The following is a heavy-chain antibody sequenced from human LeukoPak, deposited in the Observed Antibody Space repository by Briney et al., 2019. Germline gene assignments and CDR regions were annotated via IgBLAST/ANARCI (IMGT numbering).Heavy chain of an antibody. Sequence: GGSLRLSCAASGFTVSSNYMSWVRQAPGKGLEWVSVIYSGGSTYYADSAKGRFTISRDNSKNTLYLQMNCLRAEDTAVYYCARGFWRDGMDVWGQGTTVTVSS. J-gene: IGHJ6*02. CDR3: ARGFWRDGMDV. CDR2: IYSGGST. D-gene: IGHD3-3*01. CDR1: GFTVSSNY. V-gene: IGHV3-53*01.